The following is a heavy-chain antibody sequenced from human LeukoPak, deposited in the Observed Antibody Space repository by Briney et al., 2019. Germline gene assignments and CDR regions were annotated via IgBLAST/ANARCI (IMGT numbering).Heavy chain of an antibody. D-gene: IGHD3-10*01. V-gene: IGHV4-61*02. CDR3: ARAMVRISMIRGVTFSTGHGIDI. CDR2: IYTSVNT. Sequence: SETLSLTCTVSGGSISSGSYYWSWIRQPAGKGLEWIGRIYTSVNTNYNPSLKSRVTISVDTSKNQFSLKLSSMTAADTAVYYCARAMVRISMIRGVTFSTGHGIDIWGQGTMVTVSS. J-gene: IGHJ3*02. CDR1: GGSISSGSYY.